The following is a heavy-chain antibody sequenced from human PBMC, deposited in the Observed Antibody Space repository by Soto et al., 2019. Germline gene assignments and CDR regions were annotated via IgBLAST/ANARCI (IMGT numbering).Heavy chain of an antibody. D-gene: IGHD2-8*02. CDR2: ISGVSNNI. Sequence: GGSLRLSCAASGFTFSAFDMNWVRQAPGKGLEWISYISGVSNNIYYADSVKGRFTFSRDNAKNTLYLHMNSLRAEDTGVYYCARAGGLGWRYQCLSDFWGQGTLVTVSS. J-gene: IGHJ4*02. V-gene: IGHV3-48*03. CDR1: GFTFSAFD. CDR3: ARAGGLGWRYQCLSDF.